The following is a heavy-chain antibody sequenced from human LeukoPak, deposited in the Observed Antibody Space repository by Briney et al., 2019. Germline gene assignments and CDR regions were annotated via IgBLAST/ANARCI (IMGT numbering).Heavy chain of an antibody. CDR2: IRNNGDNK. Sequence: GGSLRLSCAASGFTFSTYGMHWVRQAPGKVLEWVSFIRNNGDNKYYADSVRGRFTISRDHSKNTLYLQMNTLRTDDTAVYYCVTSKGAGYFDYWGQGTLVTVSS. J-gene: IGHJ4*02. CDR1: GFTFSTYG. D-gene: IGHD6-19*01. CDR3: VTSKGAGYFDY. V-gene: IGHV3-30*02.